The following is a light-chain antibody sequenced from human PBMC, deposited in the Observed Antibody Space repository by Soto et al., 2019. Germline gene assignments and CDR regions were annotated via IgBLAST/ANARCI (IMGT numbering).Light chain of an antibody. J-gene: IGLJ3*02. Sequence: QSVLTQPPSVSGAPGQRVTISCTGSSSNIGSGYDVHWYQQLPGTAPKLLIYGNNKRPSGVPDRFSGSKSGTSASLAITGXXXXXXXXXXCXXYDTSLRGSTWVFGGGTKLTVL. CDR2: GNN. CDR1: SSNIGSGYD. CDR3: XXYDTSLRGSTWV. V-gene: IGLV1-40*01.